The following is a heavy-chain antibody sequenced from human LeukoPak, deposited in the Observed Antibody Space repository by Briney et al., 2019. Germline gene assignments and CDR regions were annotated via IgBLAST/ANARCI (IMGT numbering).Heavy chain of an antibody. D-gene: IGHD3-9*01. V-gene: IGHV3-7*01. CDR1: GFTFRSYW. Sequence: GGSLRLSCAGSGFTFRSYWMNWVRQAPGKGLEWLAIIKQDGTEKHYKGSVEGRFTISRHNAKTSLHLQMNSLRAEDTAVYHCAGVSGYLITSWGQGTLVTVSS. J-gene: IGHJ5*02. CDR2: IKQDGTEK. CDR3: AGVSGYLITS.